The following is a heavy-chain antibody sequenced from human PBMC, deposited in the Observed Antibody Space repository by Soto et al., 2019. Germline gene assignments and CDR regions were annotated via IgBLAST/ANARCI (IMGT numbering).Heavy chain of an antibody. CDR2: IYYSGST. CDR1: GGSISSGGYY. Sequence: SETLSLTCTVSGGSISSGGYYWSWIRQHPGKGLEWIGYIYYSGSTYYNPSLKSRVTISVDTSKNQFSLKLSSVTAADTAVYYCARAPSYYDFWSGKHPYGMDVWGQGTTVT. J-gene: IGHJ6*02. V-gene: IGHV4-31*03. D-gene: IGHD3-3*01. CDR3: ARAPSYYDFWSGKHPYGMDV.